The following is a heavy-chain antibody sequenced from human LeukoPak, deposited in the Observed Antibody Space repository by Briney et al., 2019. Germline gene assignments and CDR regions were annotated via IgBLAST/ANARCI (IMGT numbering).Heavy chain of an antibody. V-gene: IGHV4-30-2*01. D-gene: IGHD6-19*01. J-gene: IGHJ6*02. CDR3: ARGPYSSGWDYSYYYGMDV. CDR2: IYHSGST. CDR1: GGSISSGGYS. Sequence: PSETLSLTCAVSGGSISSGGYSWSWIRQPPGKGLEWIGYIYHSGSTYYNPSLKSRVTISVDRSKNQFSLKLSSVTAAATAVYYCARGPYSSGWDYSYYYGMDVWGQGTTVTVSS.